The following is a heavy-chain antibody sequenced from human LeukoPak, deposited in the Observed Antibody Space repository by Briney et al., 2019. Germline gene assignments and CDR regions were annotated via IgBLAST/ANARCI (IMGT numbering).Heavy chain of an antibody. CDR2: IFSSGNT. J-gene: IGHJ4*02. CDR3: ARMDGSNWTFDY. CDR1: GYSINSAYY. D-gene: IGHD6-13*01. Sequence: SETLSLTCTVSGYSINSAYYWGWIRQPAGKGLEWIGRIFSSGNTNYNPSLKSRVTMSVDTSKTQFSLKLSSVTAADTAVYYCARMDGSNWTFDYWGQGTLVTVSS. V-gene: IGHV4-4*07.